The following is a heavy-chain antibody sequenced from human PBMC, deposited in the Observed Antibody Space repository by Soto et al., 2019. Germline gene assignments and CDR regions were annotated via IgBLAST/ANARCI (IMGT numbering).Heavy chain of an antibody. Sequence: GGSLILSCAASGLTFSSYSMNWVRQAAGKGLEWVSYISSSSSTIYYADSVKGRFTISRDNAKNSLYLQMNSLRDEDTAVYYCARVRRRIVGATIIYYGMDVWGQGTTVTVSS. CDR3: ARVRRRIVGATIIYYGMDV. J-gene: IGHJ6*02. CDR1: GLTFSSYS. V-gene: IGHV3-48*02. CDR2: ISSSSSTI. D-gene: IGHD1-26*01.